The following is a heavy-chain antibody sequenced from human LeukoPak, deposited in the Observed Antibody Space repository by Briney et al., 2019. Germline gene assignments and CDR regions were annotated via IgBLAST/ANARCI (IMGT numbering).Heavy chain of an antibody. V-gene: IGHV4-39*07. CDR1: GDSINNSRYY. D-gene: IGHD1-26*01. CDR2: VRYSGHT. CDR3: TRVEGSYYFDN. Sequence: PSETLSLTCNVSGDSINNSRYYWGWVRQPPGKGLEWIASVRYSGHTLYNPSVKSRVTISADTSKNQFSLKVMSVTAADTAVYYCTRVEGSYYFDNWGRGTLVTVSS. J-gene: IGHJ4*02.